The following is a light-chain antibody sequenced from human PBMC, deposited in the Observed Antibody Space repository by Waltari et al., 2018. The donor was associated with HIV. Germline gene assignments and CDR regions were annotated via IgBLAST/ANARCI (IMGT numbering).Light chain of an antibody. V-gene: IGKV3-20*01. CDR3: QQYSLTPLS. J-gene: IGKJ4*01. Sequence: EIVLTQSPGTLSVYPGERATLSCRASQTISNNYLAWYQQKPGQAPRLLISGASTRATGIPDRFSGSGSGTHFTLTITRLEPEDSAVYFCQQYSLTPLSFGGGTKVEFK. CDR1: QTISNNY. CDR2: GAS.